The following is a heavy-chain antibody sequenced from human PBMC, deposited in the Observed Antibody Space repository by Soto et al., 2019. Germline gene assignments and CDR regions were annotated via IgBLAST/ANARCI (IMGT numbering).Heavy chain of an antibody. CDR1: GGSVSSGSYY. V-gene: IGHV4-61*01. CDR2: IYYSGST. D-gene: IGHD1-26*01. J-gene: IGHJ4*02. CDR3: AGGGGGTYYYFDY. Sequence: QVQLQESGPGLVKPSETLSLTCTVSGGSVSSGSYYWSWIRQPPGKGLEWIGYIYYSGSTNYNSSLKSRVTISVETSKNQFSLNLSSVTAADTAVYYCAGGGGGTYYYFDYWGQGTLVTVSS.